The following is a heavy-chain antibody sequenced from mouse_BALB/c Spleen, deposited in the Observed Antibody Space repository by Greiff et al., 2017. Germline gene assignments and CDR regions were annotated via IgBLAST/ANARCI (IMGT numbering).Heavy chain of an antibody. CDR3: ATAGFAY. V-gene: IGHV5-12-2*01. Sequence: EVQGVESGGGLVQPGGSLKLSCAASGFTFSSYTMSWVRQTPEKRLEWVAYISNGGGSTYYPDTVKGRFTISRDNAKNTLYLQMSSLKSEDTAMYYCATAGFAYWGQGTLVTVSA. CDR2: ISNGGGST. CDR1: GFTFSSYT. J-gene: IGHJ3*01.